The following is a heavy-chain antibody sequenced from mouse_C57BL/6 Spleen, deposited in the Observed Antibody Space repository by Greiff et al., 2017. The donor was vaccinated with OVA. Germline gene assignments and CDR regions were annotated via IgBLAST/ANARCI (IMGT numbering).Heavy chain of an antibody. CDR3: ARKGGYDYPYYFDY. J-gene: IGHJ2*01. Sequence: VQLQQSGPELVKPGASVKISCKASGYSFTGYYMNWVKQSPEKSLEWIGEINPSTGGTTYNQKFKAKATLTVDKYSSTAYMQLKSLTSEDSAVYYGARKGGYDYPYYFDYWGQGTTLTVSS. V-gene: IGHV1-42*01. D-gene: IGHD2-4*01. CDR2: INPSTGGT. CDR1: GYSFTGYY.